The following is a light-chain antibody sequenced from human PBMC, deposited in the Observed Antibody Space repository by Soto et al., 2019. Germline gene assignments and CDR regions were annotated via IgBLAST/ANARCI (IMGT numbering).Light chain of an antibody. Sequence: QSALTQPASVSGSPGQSITSSCTGTSSDVGGYNYVSWYQQHPGKAPKLMIFEVTNRPSGVPNRFSGSKSGNTASLTISGLQAEDEADYYCISYTSSSTWVFGGGTKRTVL. CDR2: EVT. CDR1: SSDVGGYNY. J-gene: IGLJ3*02. CDR3: ISYTSSSTWV. V-gene: IGLV2-14*01.